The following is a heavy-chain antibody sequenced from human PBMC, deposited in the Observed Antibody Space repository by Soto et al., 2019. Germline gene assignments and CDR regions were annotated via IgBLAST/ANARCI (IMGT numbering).Heavy chain of an antibody. CDR3: AREGELGPYYFDY. D-gene: IGHD7-27*01. CDR2: IYRSGTT. CDR1: GGSISSGGYY. J-gene: IGHJ4*02. Sequence: LSLTCTVSGGSISSGGYYWSWIRQYPGKGLEWIGYIYRSGTTFYNPSLRSRLTISVDTSKNQFSLKLNSVTAADTAVYYCAREGELGPYYFDYWGQGXLVTVSS. V-gene: IGHV4-31*03.